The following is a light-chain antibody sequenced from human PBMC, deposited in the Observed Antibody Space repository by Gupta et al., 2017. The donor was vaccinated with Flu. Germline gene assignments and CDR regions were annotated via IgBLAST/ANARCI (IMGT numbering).Light chain of an antibody. V-gene: IGLV3-21*02. CDR3: QVSDGTRDQCV. Sequence: TCGGDIIGNEPVHWYQQKAGQAPVLVVYDDSDRPSEIPERFSGSHSGTTATLTISRVEAGEEADYYCQVSDGTRDQCVFGGGTKLTVL. J-gene: IGLJ3*02. CDR1: IIGNEP. CDR2: DDS.